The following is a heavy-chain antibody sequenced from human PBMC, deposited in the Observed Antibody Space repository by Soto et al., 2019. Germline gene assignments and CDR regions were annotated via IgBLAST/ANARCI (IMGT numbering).Heavy chain of an antibody. V-gene: IGHV6-1*01. CDR2: TYYTSKWYN. Sequence: PSQTLSLTCAIFGDSLSSNSAIWNWFRQSPSRGLEWLGRTYYTSKWYNDYAVSVKSRISINPDTSKNQVSLQLNSVTPEDTAVYYCARVYSSGWSFYYGTDVWSQGTTVTVSS. CDR1: GDSLSSNSAI. CDR3: ARVYSSGWSFYYGTDV. J-gene: IGHJ6*02. D-gene: IGHD6-19*01.